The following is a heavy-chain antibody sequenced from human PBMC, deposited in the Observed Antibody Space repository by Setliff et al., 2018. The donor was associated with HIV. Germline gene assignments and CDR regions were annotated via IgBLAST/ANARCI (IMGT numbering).Heavy chain of an antibody. CDR2: IYPGDAEA. CDR3: VRPKPYGSGAGSFEI. CDR1: GYSFTKFW. Sequence: GSSLKISCQASGYSFTKFWIGWVRQMPGKGLEWMGLIYPGDAEARYSPSFQGPVTISADKSISTAYLQWSSVKTSDSAMDFCVRPKPYGSGAGSFEIWGKGTMVTVSS. V-gene: IGHV5-51*01. J-gene: IGHJ3*02. D-gene: IGHD3-10*01.